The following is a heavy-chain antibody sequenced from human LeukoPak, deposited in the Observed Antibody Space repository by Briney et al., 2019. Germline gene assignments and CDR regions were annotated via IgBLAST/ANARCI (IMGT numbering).Heavy chain of an antibody. J-gene: IGHJ5*02. CDR3: ARTEVVVAATRLWFDP. V-gene: IGHV1-3*01. Sequence: ASVKVSCKASGYTFSNYGISWVRQAPGQRLEWMAWINVDSGNTKYSQEFQGRVTITRDTSASTAYMELSRLRSDDTAVYYCARTEVVVAATRLWFDPWGQGTLVTVSS. D-gene: IGHD2-15*01. CDR2: INVDSGNT. CDR1: GYTFSNYG.